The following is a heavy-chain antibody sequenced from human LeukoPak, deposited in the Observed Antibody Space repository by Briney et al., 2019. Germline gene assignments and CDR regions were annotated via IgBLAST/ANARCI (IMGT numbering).Heavy chain of an antibody. Sequence: GVSLRLSCGVSGLTFTDAWMNWVRQAPGKGLEWVGRSKSKGSGGAIDYGAPVIGRFTISRDDSKDTVYLQMNSLETEDTAVYYCTWLGTVHSLGDCWGQGALVTVSS. J-gene: IGHJ4*02. CDR1: GLTFTDAW. CDR2: SKSKGSGGAI. D-gene: IGHD3-10*01. CDR3: TWLGTVHSLGDC. V-gene: IGHV3-15*01.